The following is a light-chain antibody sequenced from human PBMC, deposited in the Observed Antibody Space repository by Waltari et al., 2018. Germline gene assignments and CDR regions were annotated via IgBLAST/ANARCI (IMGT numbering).Light chain of an antibody. CDR2: DAS. V-gene: IGKV3-11*01. Sequence: EIVLTQSPATLSLSPGERATLSCWASQNIGRHLAWYQQRPGQAPSLVIYDASNMATGIPARFSGSGSGTDFTLTISSLEPEDFAVYYCQQRSTWPLTFGGGTKVDIK. CDR1: QNIGRH. CDR3: QQRSTWPLT. J-gene: IGKJ4*01.